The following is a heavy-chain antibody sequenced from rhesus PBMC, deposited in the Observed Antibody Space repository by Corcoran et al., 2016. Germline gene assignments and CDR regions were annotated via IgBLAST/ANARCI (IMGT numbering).Heavy chain of an antibody. Sequence: QVQLQESGPGLVKPSETLSLTCAVSGGSFSGYYWGWIRPPPGKGVEWIGCISGSSGSTDYHPSLQSRVTISTDTSKNQFSLKLSSVTAADTAVYYCARLGYSSGWYGVLDYWGQGVLVTVSS. J-gene: IGHJ4*01. CDR3: ARLGYSSGWYGVLDY. CDR2: ISGSSGST. CDR1: GGSFSGYY. D-gene: IGHD6-31*01. V-gene: IGHV4-165*01.